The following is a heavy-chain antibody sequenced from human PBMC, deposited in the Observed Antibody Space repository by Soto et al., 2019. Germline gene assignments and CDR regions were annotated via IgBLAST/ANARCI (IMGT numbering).Heavy chain of an antibody. D-gene: IGHD3-3*01. CDR2: INPAGVTT. V-gene: IGHV1-46*01. Sequence: QVQLVQSGAEVKKSGASVKVSCKASGYTITRNYVHWVRQAPGQGLEWMGVINPAGVTTSYAQKFQARFTMTADTSTSTVYMELESLRSDDTAVYYCARDGVGSGIRGAFDLWGQGTLVSVSS. CDR1: GYTITRNY. CDR3: ARDGVGSGIRGAFDL. J-gene: IGHJ3*01.